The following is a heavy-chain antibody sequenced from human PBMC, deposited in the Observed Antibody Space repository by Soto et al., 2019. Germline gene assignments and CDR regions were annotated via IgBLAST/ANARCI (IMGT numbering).Heavy chain of an antibody. Sequence: QVQLQQWGAGLLKPSETLSLTCAVYGGSFSGYYWSWIRQPPGKGLEWIGEINHSGSTNYNPSLKSRVTKSVDTSKNQFSLKLSSVTAADTAVYYCARLPLRYFNNWFDPWGQGTLVTVSS. CDR1: GGSFSGYY. J-gene: IGHJ5*02. V-gene: IGHV4-34*01. CDR3: ARLPLRYFNNWFDP. D-gene: IGHD3-9*01. CDR2: INHSGST.